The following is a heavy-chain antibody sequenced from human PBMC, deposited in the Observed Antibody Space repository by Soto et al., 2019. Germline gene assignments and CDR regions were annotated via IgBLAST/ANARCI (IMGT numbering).Heavy chain of an antibody. Sequence: ASVKVSCKASGYTFTSYDINWVRQATGQGLEWMGWMNPNSGNTGYAQKFQGRVTMTRNTSISTAYMELSSLRSEDTAVYYCASGAKRTGYYYYGMDVWGQGTTVTVSS. CDR2: MNPNSGNT. D-gene: IGHD4-17*01. J-gene: IGHJ6*02. CDR1: GYTFTSYD. CDR3: ASGAKRTGYYYYGMDV. V-gene: IGHV1-8*01.